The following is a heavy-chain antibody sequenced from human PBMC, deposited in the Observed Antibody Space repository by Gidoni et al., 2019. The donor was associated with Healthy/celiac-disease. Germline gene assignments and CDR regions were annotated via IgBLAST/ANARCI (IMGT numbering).Heavy chain of an antibody. Sequence: QVQLVESGGGVVKPGGSLRLSCAASGFTVSDYYMSWIRQAPGKGLEWVSYISSSSSYTNYADSVQGRFTLSRDNAQHSLYLQMNSLRAEDTAVYYCARDLVGAFFHTPDYWGQGTLVPVSS. CDR3: ARDLVGAFFHTPDY. V-gene: IGHV3-11*06. CDR2: ISSSSSYT. CDR1: GFTVSDYY. J-gene: IGHJ4*02. D-gene: IGHD1-26*01.